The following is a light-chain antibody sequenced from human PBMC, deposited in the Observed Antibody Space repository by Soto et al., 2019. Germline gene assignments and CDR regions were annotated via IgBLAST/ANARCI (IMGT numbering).Light chain of an antibody. CDR1: QDISNY. CDR3: QQYDNLPYT. Sequence: DIQMTQSPSSLSASVGDRVTITCQASQDISNYLNWYQQKPGKAPKLLIYDASNLETGVPSRFSRSGSGTDFTFTISSLQPEDIETYYCQQYDNLPYTFGQGTKLEIK. V-gene: IGKV1-33*01. CDR2: DAS. J-gene: IGKJ2*01.